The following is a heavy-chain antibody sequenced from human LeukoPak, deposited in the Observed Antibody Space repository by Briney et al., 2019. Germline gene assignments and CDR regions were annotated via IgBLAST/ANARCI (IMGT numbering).Heavy chain of an antibody. CDR1: GFSFSGHW. V-gene: IGHV3-74*01. Sequence: GGSLRLSCTASGFSFSGHWMHWVRHAPGQGLVWVSRIKGDGISTNYADSVKGRFTISRDIAKNTLYLQMNSLRAEDTGVYYCAKDHYWSIDYWGRGTLVTVSS. CDR2: IKGDGIST. J-gene: IGHJ4*02. CDR3: AKDHYWSIDY. D-gene: IGHD3-3*01.